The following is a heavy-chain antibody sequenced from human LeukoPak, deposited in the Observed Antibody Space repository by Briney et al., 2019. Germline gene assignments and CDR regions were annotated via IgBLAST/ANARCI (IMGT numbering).Heavy chain of an antibody. CDR2: ISAYNGNT. D-gene: IGHD4-17*01. V-gene: IGHV1-18*01. CDR1: GYTFTSYG. Sequence: ASVKVSCQASGYTFTSYGISWVRQAPGQGLEWMGWISAYNGNTNYAQKLQGRVTMTTDTSTSTAYMELRSLRSDDTAVYYCAKDSGDYIRYYYYYGMDVWGQGTTVTVSS. J-gene: IGHJ6*02. CDR3: AKDSGDYIRYYYYYGMDV.